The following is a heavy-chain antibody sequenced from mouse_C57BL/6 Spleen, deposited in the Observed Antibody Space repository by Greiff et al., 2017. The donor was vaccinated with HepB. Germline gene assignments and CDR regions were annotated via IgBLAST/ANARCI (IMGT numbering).Heavy chain of an antibody. CDR2: IYPGDGDT. J-gene: IGHJ1*03. CDR1: GYAFSSSW. V-gene: IGHV1-82*01. Sequence: LQESGPELVKPGASVKISCKASGYAFSSSWMNWVKQRPGKGLEWIGRIYPGDGDTNYNGKFKGKVTLTADKSSSTAYMQLSSLTSEDSAVYFCARPSGSSFWYFDVWGTGTTVTVSS. CDR3: ARPSGSSFWYFDV. D-gene: IGHD1-1*01.